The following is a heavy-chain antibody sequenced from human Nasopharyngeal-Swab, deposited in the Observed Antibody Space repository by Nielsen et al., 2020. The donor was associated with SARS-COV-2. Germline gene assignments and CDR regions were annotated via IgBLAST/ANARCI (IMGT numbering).Heavy chain of an antibody. CDR3: ASSSGMVQPYGMDV. V-gene: IGHV3-30*04. CDR2: ISYDGSNK. CDR1: GFTFSSYA. Sequence: GESLKISCAASGFTFSSYAMHWVRQDPGKGLEWVAVISYDGSNKYYADSVKGRFTISRDNSKNTLYLQMNSLRAEDTAVYYCASSSGMVQPYGMDVWGQGTTVTVSS. J-gene: IGHJ6*02. D-gene: IGHD3-10*01.